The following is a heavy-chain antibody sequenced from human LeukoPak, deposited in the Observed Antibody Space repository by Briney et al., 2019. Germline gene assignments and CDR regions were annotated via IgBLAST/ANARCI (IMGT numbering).Heavy chain of an antibody. CDR3: ARRGYTSGYNFFDY. D-gene: IGHD6-19*01. CDR2: TYYSGST. J-gene: IGHJ4*02. Sequence: SETLSLTCSVSGGSTSSYYWSWFRQPPGKRLELIGYTYYSGSTAYNPSLKSRVTISLGTSKNQFSLKVTSVTAADTAIYYCARRGYTSGYNFFDYWGQGTLVTVSS. CDR1: GGSTSSYY. V-gene: IGHV4-59*08.